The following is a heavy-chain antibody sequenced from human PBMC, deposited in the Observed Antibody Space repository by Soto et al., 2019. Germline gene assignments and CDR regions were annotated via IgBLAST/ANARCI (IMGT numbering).Heavy chain of an antibody. V-gene: IGHV3-30*18. Sequence: GGSLRLSCAASGFTFSSYGLHWVRQAPGKGLDWVAVIPYDGSNKYYADSVKGRFTISRDNSKNTLYLQMNSLRAEDTAVYYCAKDQGSSWPYQTYYYYGMDVWGQGTTVTVSS. CDR2: IPYDGSNK. D-gene: IGHD6-13*01. CDR3: AKDQGSSWPYQTYYYYGMDV. CDR1: GFTFSSYG. J-gene: IGHJ6*02.